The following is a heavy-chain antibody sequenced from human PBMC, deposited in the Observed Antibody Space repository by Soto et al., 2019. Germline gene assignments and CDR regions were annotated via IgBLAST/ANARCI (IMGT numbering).Heavy chain of an antibody. CDR2: ISSSSSYI. CDR1: GFTFSSYS. J-gene: IGHJ3*02. D-gene: IGHD2-21*01. Sequence: RGSLRLSCAASGFTFSSYSMNWVRQAPGKGLEWVSSISSSSSYIYYADSVKGRFTISRDNAKNSLYLQMNSLRAEDTAVYYCARDALNTLVVLTDAFDIWGQGTMVTVSS. CDR3: ARDALNTLVVLTDAFDI. V-gene: IGHV3-21*01.